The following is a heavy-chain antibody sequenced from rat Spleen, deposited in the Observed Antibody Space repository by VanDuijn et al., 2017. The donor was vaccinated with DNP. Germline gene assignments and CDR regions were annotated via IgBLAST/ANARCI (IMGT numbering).Heavy chain of an antibody. V-gene: IGHV5S13*01. Sequence: EVQLVESGGGLVQPGRSLKLSCAASGFTFRDYGMAWVRQAPTKGLEWVASISIAGDNTYYRDSVKGRFTVSRDNAENIQYLQIDSLRSEDTATYYGATQSYPVGFDYWGQGVMVTVSS. CDR2: ISIAGDNT. CDR3: ATQSYPVGFDY. J-gene: IGHJ2*01. D-gene: IGHD1-3*01. CDR1: GFTFRDYG.